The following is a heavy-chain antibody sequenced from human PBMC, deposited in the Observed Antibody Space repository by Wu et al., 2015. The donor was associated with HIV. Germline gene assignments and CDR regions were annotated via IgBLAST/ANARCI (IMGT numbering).Heavy chain of an antibody. CDR2: INPNSGGT. J-gene: IGHJ5*02. CDR1: GYTFTGYY. V-gene: IGHV1-2*02. Sequence: QVQLVQSGAEVKKPGASVKVSCKASGYTFTGYYMHWVRQAPGQGLEWMGWINPNSGGTNYAQKFQGRVTMTRDTSISTAYMELSRLRSDDTAVYYCASNRGPSDYYGSGSSKFYSWFDPWGQGTLVTVSS. D-gene: IGHD3-10*01. CDR3: ASNRGPSDYYGSGSSKFYSWFDP.